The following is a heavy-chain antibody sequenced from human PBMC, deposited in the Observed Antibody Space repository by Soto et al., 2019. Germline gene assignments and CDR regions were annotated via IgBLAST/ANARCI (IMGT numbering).Heavy chain of an antibody. CDR2: IWYDGSNK. CDR1: GFTFSTYG. CDR3: ATEPRYFDY. D-gene: IGHD6-6*01. J-gene: IGHJ4*02. V-gene: IGHV3-33*01. Sequence: QVQLVESGGGVVQPGRSLRLSCAASGFTFSTYGMHWVRQAPGKGLEWVAVIWYDGSNKYYADSVKGRFTISRDNSKNPLYMELNSLKAEDTAVYYCATEPRYFDYWGQGTLVTVSS.